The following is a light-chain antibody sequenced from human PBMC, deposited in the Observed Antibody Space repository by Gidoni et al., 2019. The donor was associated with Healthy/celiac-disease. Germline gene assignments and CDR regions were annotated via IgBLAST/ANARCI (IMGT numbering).Light chain of an antibody. CDR3: QQRSNWLT. Sequence: DIVLTQSPATLSLSPGERATLSCRASQSVSSYLAWYQQKPGQAPRLLIYDASNRATGIPARFSGSGSGRDFTLTISSLEPEDFAVYYCQQRSNWLTFGQGTRLEIK. J-gene: IGKJ5*01. CDR2: DAS. CDR1: QSVSSY. V-gene: IGKV3-11*02.